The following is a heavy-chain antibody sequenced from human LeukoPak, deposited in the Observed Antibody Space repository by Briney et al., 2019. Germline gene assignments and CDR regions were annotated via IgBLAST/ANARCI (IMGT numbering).Heavy chain of an antibody. CDR2: IYHSGST. CDR3: ARETGTYSAFDY. Sequence: SETLSLTCTVSGYSISSGYYWAWTRQPPGKGLEWIGTIYHSGSTYSNPSLKSRVTISVDTSKNQFSLRLSSVTAADTAVYYCARETGTYSAFDYWGQGTLVTVSS. CDR1: GYSISSGYY. D-gene: IGHD1-26*01. V-gene: IGHV4-38-2*02. J-gene: IGHJ4*02.